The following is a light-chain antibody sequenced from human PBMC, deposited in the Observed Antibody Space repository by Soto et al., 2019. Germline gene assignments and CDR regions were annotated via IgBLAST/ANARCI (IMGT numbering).Light chain of an antibody. Sequence: EIVLTQSPGTLSLSPGERATLSCMASQSVSSSYLAWYQQKPGQAPMPLIYGASSRAIGIPDRFSGSGSGTDFTLTISRLEPEDFAVYYCQQYGSSTWTFGQGPKVEIK. CDR1: QSVSSSY. J-gene: IGKJ1*01. V-gene: IGKV3-20*01. CDR2: GAS. CDR3: QQYGSSTWT.